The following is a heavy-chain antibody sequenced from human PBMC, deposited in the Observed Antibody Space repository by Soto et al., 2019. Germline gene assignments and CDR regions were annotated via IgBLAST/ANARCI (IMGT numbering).Heavy chain of an antibody. V-gene: IGHV4-30-4*01. D-gene: IGHD3-10*01. Sequence: SETLSLTCTVSGGSISSGDYYWSWIRQPPGKGLEWIGNIYYSGSTYYNPSLKSRVMISLDTSKNLFSLKLSSVTAADTAVYFCARDRYYGSGTYYNFYYGMDVWGQGTTVTVSS. J-gene: IGHJ6*02. CDR3: ARDRYYGSGTYYNFYYGMDV. CDR1: GGSISSGDYY. CDR2: IYYSGST.